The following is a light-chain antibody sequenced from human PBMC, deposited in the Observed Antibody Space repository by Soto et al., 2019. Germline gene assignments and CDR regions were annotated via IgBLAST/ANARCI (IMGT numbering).Light chain of an antibody. CDR2: GAS. J-gene: IGKJ1*01. CDR3: QQYSSLWT. V-gene: IGKV3-20*01. Sequence: EIVLTQSPGTLSLSPGERATLSCRTSQSVSNNYLAWYQQKPGQAPRLLIYGASSRATGIPDRFSGSGSGTVFTLSISRLEPEDFAVYYCQQYSSLWTFGQGTKVEIK. CDR1: QSVSNNY.